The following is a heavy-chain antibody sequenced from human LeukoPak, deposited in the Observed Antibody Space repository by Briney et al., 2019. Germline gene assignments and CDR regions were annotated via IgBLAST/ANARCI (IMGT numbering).Heavy chain of an antibody. CDR1: GGTFSSYA. V-gene: IGHV1-69*05. CDR2: IIPIFDTP. CDR3: ARGGRAVATLVPFDY. J-gene: IGHJ4*02. Sequence: ASVKVSCKASGGTFSSYAIYWVRQAPGQGLEWMGGIIPIFDTPNYARKFQGRVTITTDESTNTAYMELSSLRSEDTAFYYCARGGRAVATLVPFDYWGQGILVTVSS. D-gene: IGHD6-19*01.